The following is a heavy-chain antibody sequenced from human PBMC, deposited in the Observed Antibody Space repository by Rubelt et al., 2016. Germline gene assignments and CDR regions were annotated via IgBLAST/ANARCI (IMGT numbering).Heavy chain of an antibody. V-gene: IGHV4-59*01. CDR3: ARGSRVGPTGDY. CDR1: GGSISSYY. D-gene: IGHD1-26*01. J-gene: IGHJ4*02. CDR2: IYSSGST. Sequence: QVQLQESGPGLVKPSETLSLTCDVSGGSISSYYWSWIRQPPGKGLEWIGDIYSSGSTNYNPSLKSRVNISADTSKNQLSLRLGSVTVAETAVYFCARGSRVGPTGDYWGQGTLVTVSS.